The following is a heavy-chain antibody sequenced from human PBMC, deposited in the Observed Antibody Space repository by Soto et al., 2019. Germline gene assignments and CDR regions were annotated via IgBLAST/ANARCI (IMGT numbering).Heavy chain of an antibody. V-gene: IGHV4-4*07. CDR1: GGSMSSYY. J-gene: IGHJ5*02. D-gene: IGHD3-3*01. Sequence: SETLSLTCTVSGGSMSSYYWTWIRQPAGKGLEWIGRVYSSGGTHYNPSLKSRVTISLDTSKNQFSLRLLSVTDADTAVHYCARGQRFSDWFDPWGQGTLVTVSS. CDR3: ARGQRFSDWFDP. CDR2: VYSSGGT.